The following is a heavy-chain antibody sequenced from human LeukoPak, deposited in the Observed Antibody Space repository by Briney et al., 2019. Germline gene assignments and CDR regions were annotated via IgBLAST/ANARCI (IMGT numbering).Heavy chain of an antibody. CDR3: ARVVFLEGKWAFDI. CDR1: GGSISSYY. V-gene: IGHV4-59*01. Sequence: TSETLSLTCTVSGGSISSYYWSWIRQPPGKGLEWIGYIYYSGSTNYNPSLKSRVTISVDTSKNQFSLKLSSVTAAGTAVYYCARVVFLEGKWAFDIWGQGTMVTVSS. J-gene: IGHJ3*02. CDR2: IYYSGST. D-gene: IGHD3-3*02.